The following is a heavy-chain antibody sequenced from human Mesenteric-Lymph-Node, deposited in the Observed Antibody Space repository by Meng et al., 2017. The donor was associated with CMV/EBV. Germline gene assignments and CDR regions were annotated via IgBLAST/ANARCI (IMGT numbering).Heavy chain of an antibody. J-gene: IGHJ4*02. CDR1: GYSFTTYW. Sequence: KVSCKGSGYSFTTYWIGWVRQMPGKGLEWMGIIYPADSDTRYSPSFQGQVTISADKSISTAYLQWSSLKASDTAMYYCARLVAGFYDSSGFDYWGQGTLVTVSS. CDR3: ARLVAGFYDSSGFDY. CDR2: IYPADSDT. V-gene: IGHV5-51*01. D-gene: IGHD3-22*01.